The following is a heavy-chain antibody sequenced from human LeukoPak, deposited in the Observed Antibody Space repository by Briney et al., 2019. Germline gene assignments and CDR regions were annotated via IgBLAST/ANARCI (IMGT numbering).Heavy chain of an antibody. D-gene: IGHD5-12*01. CDR2: IYYSGST. Sequence: SETLSLTCTVSGGSISSYYWSWIRQPPGKGLEWIGYIYYSGSTHYNPSPKSRVTISVDTSKNQFSLKLSSVTAADTAVYYCARGAAVRYSGYDSDYWGQGTLVTVSS. CDR1: GGSISSYY. CDR3: ARGAAVRYSGYDSDY. V-gene: IGHV4-59*01. J-gene: IGHJ4*02.